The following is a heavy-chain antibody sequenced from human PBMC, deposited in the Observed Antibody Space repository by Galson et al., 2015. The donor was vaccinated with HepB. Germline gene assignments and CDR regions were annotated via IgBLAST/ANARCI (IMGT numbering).Heavy chain of an antibody. CDR3: TTDPDYYDSSGYYYRPFDY. D-gene: IGHD3-22*01. V-gene: IGHV3-15*01. Sequence: SLRLSCAASGFTFSNAWMSWVRQAPGKGLEWVGRIKSKTDGGTTDYAAPVKGRFTISRDDSKNTLYLQMNSLKTEDTAVYYCTTDPDYYDSSGYYYRPFDYWGQGTLVTVSS. CDR2: IKSKTDGGTT. CDR1: GFTFSNAW. J-gene: IGHJ4*02.